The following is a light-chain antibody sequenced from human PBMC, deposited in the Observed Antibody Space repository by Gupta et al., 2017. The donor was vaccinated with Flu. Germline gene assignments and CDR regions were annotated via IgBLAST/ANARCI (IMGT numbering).Light chain of an antibody. CDR1: SSDVGAYNR. V-gene: IGLV2-18*02. CDR3: SSYTSSYTFV. Sequence: QSALTQPPSVSGSPGQSVPIPYPGTSSDVGAYNRVSWYQQSPGTAPKLMIYEVTNRPSGVPDRFSGSKSGSTASLTISGLQGEDEADYYCSSYTSSYTFVFGTGTKVTVL. CDR2: EVT. J-gene: IGLJ1*01.